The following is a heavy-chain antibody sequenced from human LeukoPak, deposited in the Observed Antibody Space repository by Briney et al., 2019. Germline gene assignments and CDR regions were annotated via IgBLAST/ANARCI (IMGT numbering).Heavy chain of an antibody. CDR3: ATAPESSSGSIGYYYYYMDV. Sequence: ASVKVSCKASGGTFSSYAISWVRQAPGQGLEWMGRIIPILGIANYAQKFQGRVTITADTSTSTAYVELSSLRSDDTAVYYCATAPESSSGSIGYYYYYMDVWGKGTTVTVSS. D-gene: IGHD6-13*01. V-gene: IGHV1-69*04. CDR1: GGTFSSYA. CDR2: IIPILGIA. J-gene: IGHJ6*03.